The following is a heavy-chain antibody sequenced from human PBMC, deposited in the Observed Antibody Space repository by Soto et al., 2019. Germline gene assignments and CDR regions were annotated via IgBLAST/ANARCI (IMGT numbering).Heavy chain of an antibody. J-gene: IGHJ6*02. Sequence: GGSLRLSCAASGFTFSSYGMHWVRQAPGKGLEWVAVISYDGSNKYYADSVKGRFTISRDNSKNTLYLQMNSLRAEDTAVYYCATTQSGSWHNTSNRNHYYHYGMDIWGQGTTVTVSS. CDR3: ATTQSGSWHNTSNRNHYYHYGMDI. V-gene: IGHV3-30*03. D-gene: IGHD6-13*01. CDR1: GFTFSSYG. CDR2: ISYDGSNK.